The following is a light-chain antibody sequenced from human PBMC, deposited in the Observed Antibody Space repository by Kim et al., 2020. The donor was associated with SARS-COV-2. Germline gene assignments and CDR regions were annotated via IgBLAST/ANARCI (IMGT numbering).Light chain of an antibody. CDR2: EVN. CDR3: CSYAGTREV. V-gene: IGLV2-23*02. Sequence: PVQSITISCTGTSNDVGTYNLVSWYQQHPGKAPKPLIYEVNRRPSGISDRFSGSKSGNTASLTISGLQAEDEADYYCCSYAGTREVFGTGTKVTVL. J-gene: IGLJ1*01. CDR1: SNDVGTYNL.